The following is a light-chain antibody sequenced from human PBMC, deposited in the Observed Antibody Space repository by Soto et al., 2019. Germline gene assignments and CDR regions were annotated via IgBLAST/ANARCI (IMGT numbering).Light chain of an antibody. CDR2: GNT. CDR1: SSNIGAGYD. CDR3: QSYDSSLSGGL. J-gene: IGLJ2*01. Sequence: QSVLTQPPSVSGAPGQRVTISCTGRSSNIGAGYDVHWYQQLPGTAPKLLVHGNTDRPSGVPDRFSGSKSGTSASLAITGLQAEDEAVYYCQSYDSSLSGGLFGGGTKLTVL. V-gene: IGLV1-40*01.